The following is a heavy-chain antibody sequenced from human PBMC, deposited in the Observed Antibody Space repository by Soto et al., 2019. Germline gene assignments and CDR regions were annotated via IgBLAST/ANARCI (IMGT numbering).Heavy chain of an antibody. J-gene: IGHJ4*02. CDR3: ARCYFGGWSRGSSFDY. D-gene: IGHD3-10*01. CDR1: GCIPSSYY. CDR2: ISGSGTTI. Sequence: LSLCRVASGCIPSSYYKNGVRQAPGKRPEWVSHISGSGTTIYYADSVRCRFTSSRVTAKNSLYLQMISLRAEDRAIDYCARCYFGGWSRGSSFDYWGQGTLVTVSS. V-gene: IGHV3-48*03.